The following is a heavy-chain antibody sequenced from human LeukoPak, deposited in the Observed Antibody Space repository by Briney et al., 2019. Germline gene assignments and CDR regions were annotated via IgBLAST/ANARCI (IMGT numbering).Heavy chain of an antibody. V-gene: IGHV3-15*01. CDR2: IKRKSDGETT. Sequence: GGSLRLSCAASGLTFSNAWMSWVRQVPGKGLEWVGRIKRKSDGETTDYAAPVKGRFTISRDDSKSTLYLQMNSLKSEDTAVYYCTTELDVRPNHYWGQGTLVTVSS. D-gene: IGHD1-14*01. J-gene: IGHJ4*02. CDR1: GLTFSNAW. CDR3: TTELDVRPNHY.